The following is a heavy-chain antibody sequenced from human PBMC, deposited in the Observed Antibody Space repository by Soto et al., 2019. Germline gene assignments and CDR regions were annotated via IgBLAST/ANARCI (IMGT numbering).Heavy chain of an antibody. V-gene: IGHV1-2*02. J-gene: IGHJ4*02. CDR1: GYTCTSYY. D-gene: IGHD3-22*01. CDR2: INPITGGT. CDR3: ARNYYDSSDRDYLDY. Sequence: ASVKVSCKASGYTCTSYYIHWVRQAPGQGLEWMGWINPITGGTNYAPKFQGRVTMTRDTSITTAYMELSRLRSDDTAVYYCARNYYDSSDRDYLDYWGQGTPVTVSS.